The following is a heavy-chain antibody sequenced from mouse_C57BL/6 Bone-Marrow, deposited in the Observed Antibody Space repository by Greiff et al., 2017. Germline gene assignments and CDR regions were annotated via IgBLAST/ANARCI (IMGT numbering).Heavy chain of an antibody. Sequence: VQLQQSGPELVKPGASVKISCKASGYTFTDYYMHWVKQSHGKSLEWIGDINPNNGGTSYNQKFKGKATLTVDKSSSTAYMELRSLTSEDSAVYYCARGLLLDYWGQGTTPTVSA. V-gene: IGHV1-26*01. J-gene: IGHJ2*01. D-gene: IGHD2-3*01. CDR1: GYTFTDYY. CDR2: INPNNGGT. CDR3: ARGLLLDY.